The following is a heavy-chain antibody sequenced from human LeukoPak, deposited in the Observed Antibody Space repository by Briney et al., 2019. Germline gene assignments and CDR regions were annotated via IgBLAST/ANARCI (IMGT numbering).Heavy chain of an antibody. CDR1: GFTFSSYS. CDR2: ISSSSSYI. J-gene: IGHJ3*02. D-gene: IGHD2-15*01. Sequence: GGSLRLSCAASGFTFSSYSMNWVRQAPGKGLEWVSSISSSSSYIYYADSVKGRFTISRDNAKNSLYLQMNSLRAEDTAVYYCARERTEGYCSGGSCPKHASDIWGQGTMVTVSS. V-gene: IGHV3-21*01. CDR3: ARERTEGYCSGGSCPKHASDI.